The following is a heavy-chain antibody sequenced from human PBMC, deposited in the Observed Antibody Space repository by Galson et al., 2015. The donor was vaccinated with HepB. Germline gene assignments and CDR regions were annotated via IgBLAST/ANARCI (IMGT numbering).Heavy chain of an antibody. V-gene: IGHV1-46*01. D-gene: IGHD2-15*01. J-gene: IGHJ6*02. CDR1: GYTFTSYY. CDR3: ARDRAEVDLSRDYGMDV. Sequence: SVKVSCKASGYTFTSYYMHWVRQAPGQGLEWMGIINPSGGSTSYAQKFQGRVTMTRDTSTSTVYMELSSLRSEDTAVYYCARDRAEVDLSRDYGMDVWGQGTTVTVSS. CDR2: INPSGGST.